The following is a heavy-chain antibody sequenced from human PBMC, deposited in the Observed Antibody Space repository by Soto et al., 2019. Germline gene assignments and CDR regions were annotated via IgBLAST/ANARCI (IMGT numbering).Heavy chain of an antibody. CDR2: IYYSGST. J-gene: IGHJ2*01. CDR3: ARDYYGSGSYPFDL. D-gene: IGHD3-10*01. V-gene: IGHV4-59*01. Sequence: PSETLSLTCTVSGGSIISYYCIFIRHPPGKGLEWIVYIYYSGSTNYNPSLKSRVTISVDTSKNQFSLKLSSVTAADTAVYYCARDYYGSGSYPFDLWGRGTLVTVSS. CDR1: GGSIISYY.